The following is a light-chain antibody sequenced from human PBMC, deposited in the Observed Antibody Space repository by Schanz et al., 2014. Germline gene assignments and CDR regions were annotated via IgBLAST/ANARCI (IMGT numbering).Light chain of an antibody. CDR3: QQYYDNPHT. CDR2: WAS. CDR1: QSVLYSSNERNY. Sequence: DIVMTQSPDSLAVSLGERATINCKSSQSVLYSSNERNYLAWYQQKPGQSPKLLIYWASTRESGVPDRFSGSGSGTDFTLTISSLQAEDVAVYYCQQYYDNPHTFGQATKLETK. J-gene: IGKJ2*01. V-gene: IGKV4-1*01.